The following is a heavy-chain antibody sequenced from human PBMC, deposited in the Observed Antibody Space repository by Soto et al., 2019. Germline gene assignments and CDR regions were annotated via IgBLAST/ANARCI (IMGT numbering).Heavy chain of an antibody. V-gene: IGHV3-73*01. CDR1: VFTLSVSV. Sequence: PGGALRLSCAASVFTLSVSVIDWVRQPSGKGLEWVGGIRSRSNGYSTAYAASVGGRFTISRDDSKNTVYLQMDSLKTEDTAVYYCSRPGYSTYDSDYWGKGTLVTVSS. D-gene: IGHD5-12*01. J-gene: IGHJ4*02. CDR3: SRPGYSTYDSDY. CDR2: IRSRSNGYST.